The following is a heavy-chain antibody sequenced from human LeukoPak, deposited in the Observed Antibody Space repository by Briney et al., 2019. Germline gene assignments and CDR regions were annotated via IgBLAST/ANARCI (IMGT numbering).Heavy chain of an antibody. CDR3: AKVFTNYFDY. CDR2: IRYDGSNK. Sequence: GGSLRLSFAASGFTFSSYGMHWVRQAPGKGLEWVAFIRYDGSNKYYADSVKGRFTISRDNSKNTLYLQMNSLRAEDTAVYYCAKVFTNYFDYWGQGTLVTVSS. J-gene: IGHJ4*02. CDR1: GFTFSSYG. V-gene: IGHV3-30*02.